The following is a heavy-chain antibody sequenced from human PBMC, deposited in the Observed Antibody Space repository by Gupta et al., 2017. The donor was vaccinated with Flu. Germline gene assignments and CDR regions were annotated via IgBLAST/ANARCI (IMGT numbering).Heavy chain of an antibody. CDR2: IIPIFGTA. CDR1: GGTFSSYA. J-gene: IGHJ4*02. CDR3: ARDHLHYDILTGIFDY. V-gene: IGHV1-69*01. Sequence: QVQLVQSGAEVKKPGSSVKVSFKASGGTFSSYAISWVRQAPGQGLEWMGGIIPIFGTANYAQKFQGRVTITADESTSTAYMELSSLRSEDTAVYYCARDHLHYDILTGIFDYWGQGTLVTVSS. D-gene: IGHD3-9*01.